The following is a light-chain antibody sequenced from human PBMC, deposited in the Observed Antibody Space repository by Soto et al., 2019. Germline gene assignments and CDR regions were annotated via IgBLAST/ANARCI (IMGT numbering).Light chain of an antibody. J-gene: IGLJ2*01. CDR2: SNT. Sequence: QTVLTQPPSASWTPGQRVTISCSGSSSNIGSNTVNWYQQLPGTAPKLVIYSNTQRPSGVPDRFSGSKSGTSASLAISGLQSEDEADYYCVAWDDSLNGYVVFGGGTKVTVL. V-gene: IGLV1-44*01. CDR3: VAWDDSLNGYVV. CDR1: SSNIGSNT.